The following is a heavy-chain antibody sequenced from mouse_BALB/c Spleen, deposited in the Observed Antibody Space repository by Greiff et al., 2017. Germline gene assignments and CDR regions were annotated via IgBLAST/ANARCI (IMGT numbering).Heavy chain of an antibody. Sequence: HVHVKQPGAELVKPGASVKLSCKASGYTFTSYWMHWVKQRPGQGLEWIGEINPSNGRTNYNEKFKSKATLTVDKSSSTAYMQLSSLTSEDSAVYYCARLRAMDYWGQGTSVTVSS. J-gene: IGHJ4*01. CDR1: GYTFTSYW. V-gene: IGHV1S81*02. CDR2: INPSNGRT. CDR3: ARLRAMDY.